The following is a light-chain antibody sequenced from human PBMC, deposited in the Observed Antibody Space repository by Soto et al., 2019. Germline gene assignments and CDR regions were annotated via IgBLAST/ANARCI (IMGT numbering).Light chain of an antibody. J-gene: IGKJ3*01. CDR2: DAS. V-gene: IGKV3-11*01. CDR3: QQRSNWPPT. CDR1: QSVSSY. Sequence: EIVLTHSSATLSLSPGEIATLSCRARQSVSSYLAWYQQKPGQAPRLLIYDASNRATGIPARFSGSGSGTDFTLTISSLEPEDFAFYYCQQRSNWPPTFGPGTKVDIK.